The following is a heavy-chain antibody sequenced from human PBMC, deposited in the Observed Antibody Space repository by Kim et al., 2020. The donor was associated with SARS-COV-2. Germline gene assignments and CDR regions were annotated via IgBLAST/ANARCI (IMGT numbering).Heavy chain of an antibody. D-gene: IGHD4-4*01. Sequence: GGSLRLSCAASGFIFSTYAMSWVRQAPGKGLEWVSLIYGGGSRTFYADSVKGRFTISRDDSKNTLFLQMNSLRAEDTAVYYCARDLPGNDYTLAYWGQGT. J-gene: IGHJ4*02. CDR3: ARDLPGNDYTLAY. CDR2: IYGGGSRT. CDR1: GFIFSTYA. V-gene: IGHV3-23*03.